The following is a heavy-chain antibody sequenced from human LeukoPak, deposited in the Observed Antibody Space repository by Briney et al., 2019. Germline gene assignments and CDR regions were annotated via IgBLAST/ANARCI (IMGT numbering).Heavy chain of an antibody. CDR1: GYTFTGYY. D-gene: IGHD1-7*01. CDR3: ARDNIGELPDPLSYNWFDP. CDR2: INPHNGDT. J-gene: IGHJ5*02. Sequence: ASVKVSCKASGYTFTGYYIHWPRQAPGQRPEWMGWINPHNGDTNYRQTFQGRVTMTSDTSISTAYMELNRLTSDDTAVYYCARDNIGELPDPLSYNWFDPWGQGTQVTVSS. V-gene: IGHV1-2*02.